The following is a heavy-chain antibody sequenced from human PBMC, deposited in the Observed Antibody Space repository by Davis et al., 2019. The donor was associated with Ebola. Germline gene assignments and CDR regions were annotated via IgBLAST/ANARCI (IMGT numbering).Heavy chain of an antibody. CDR1: GYTFTSYA. CDR3: ARVVGGDYAYYYGMDV. Sequence: ASVKVSCKASGYTFTSYAMHWVRQAPGQRLEWMGWINAGNGNTKYSQKFQGRVTITRDTSASTAYMELSSLRSEDTAVYYCARVVGGDYAYYYGMDVWGQGTTVTVSS. D-gene: IGHD4-17*01. V-gene: IGHV1-3*01. J-gene: IGHJ6*02. CDR2: INAGNGNT.